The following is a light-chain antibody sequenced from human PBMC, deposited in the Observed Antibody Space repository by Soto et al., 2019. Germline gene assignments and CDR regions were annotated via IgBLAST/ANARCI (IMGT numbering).Light chain of an antibody. CDR1: QSVSSY. J-gene: IGKJ1*01. V-gene: IGKV3-11*01. CDR3: QQRSNLPGT. CDR2: DAS. Sequence: EIVLTQSPATLSLSPGERATLSCRASQSVSSYLAWYQQKPGQAPRLLIYDASNRATGIPARFSGSGCGTDFALASSSLEPQDFAVYYCQQRSNLPGTFGQGTKVEIK.